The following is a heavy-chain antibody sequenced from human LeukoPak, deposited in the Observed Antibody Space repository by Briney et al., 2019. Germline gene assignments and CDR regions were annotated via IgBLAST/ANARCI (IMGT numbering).Heavy chain of an antibody. D-gene: IGHD4-17*01. CDR2: ISYSGTT. CDR3: ATHTVTTTFDS. J-gene: IGHJ4*01. Sequence: SETLSLTCTVSVGSISNSGYHWVWIRQPPGKGLDCIASISYSGTTYYSPSLGRRVSISVDTSQNQFSLRFRSVTAADTGVYYCATHTVTTTFDSWGRGTLVTVSS. V-gene: IGHV4-39*01. CDR1: VGSISNSGYH.